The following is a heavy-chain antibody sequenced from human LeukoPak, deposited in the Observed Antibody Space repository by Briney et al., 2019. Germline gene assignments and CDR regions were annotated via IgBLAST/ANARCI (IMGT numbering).Heavy chain of an antibody. Sequence: PSETPSLTCAVYGGSFSGYYWSWIRQPPGKGLEWIGEINHSGSTNYNPSLKSRVTISVDTSKNQFSLKLSSVTAADTAVYYCARGFHYYGSGSLFGYWGQGTLVTVSS. CDR2: INHSGST. D-gene: IGHD3-10*01. V-gene: IGHV4-34*01. J-gene: IGHJ4*02. CDR1: GGSFSGYY. CDR3: ARGFHYYGSGSLFGY.